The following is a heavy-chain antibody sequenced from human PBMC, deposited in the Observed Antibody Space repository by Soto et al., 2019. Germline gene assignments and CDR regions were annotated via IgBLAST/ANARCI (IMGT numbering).Heavy chain of an antibody. D-gene: IGHD2-15*01. V-gene: IGHV4-39*01. CDR1: GGSISSSSYY. CDR3: ATKDVVVVAATPSYWYFDL. Sequence: QLQLQESGPGLVKPSETLSLTCTVSGGSISSSSYYWGWIRQPPGKGLEWIGSIYYSGSTYYNPSLKSRVTISVDTSKNQFSLKLSSVTAAATAVYYCATKDVVVVAATPSYWYFDLWGRGTLVTVSS. J-gene: IGHJ2*01. CDR2: IYYSGST.